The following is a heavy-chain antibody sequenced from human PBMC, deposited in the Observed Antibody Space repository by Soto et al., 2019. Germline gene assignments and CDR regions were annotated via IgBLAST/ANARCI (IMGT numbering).Heavy chain of an antibody. CDR2: IWYDGSNK. J-gene: IGHJ4*02. CDR1: GLAFSSYG. D-gene: IGHD6-6*01. CDR3: ASRAALVGGAVRMSDY. V-gene: IGHV3-33*01. Sequence: QVQLVESGGGVVQPGMSLRLSCATSGLAFSSYGMHWVRQAPGKGLEWVAIIWYDGSNKYYTDSVKGRFTISRDNSNSTLYLQMNSLTAEDTAVYYCASRAALVGGAVRMSDYWGQGTLVTVS.